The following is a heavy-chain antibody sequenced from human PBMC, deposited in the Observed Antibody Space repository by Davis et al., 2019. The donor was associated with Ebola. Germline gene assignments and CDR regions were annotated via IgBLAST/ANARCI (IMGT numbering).Heavy chain of an antibody. CDR3: ARADYGHNAPPYYLDY. V-gene: IGHV3-48*03. D-gene: IGHD4-17*01. CDR2: IDTSGGST. Sequence: GESLKISCAASGFTFSTSEMNWVRQAPGKGLEWISFIDTSGGSTNYADSVKGRFTISRDNPQNLLFLEMNSLRADDTAVYYCARADYGHNAPPYYLDYWGQGTLVTVSS. J-gene: IGHJ4*02. CDR1: GFTFSTSE.